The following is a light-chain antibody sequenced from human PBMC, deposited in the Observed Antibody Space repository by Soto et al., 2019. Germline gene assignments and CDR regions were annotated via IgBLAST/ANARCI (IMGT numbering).Light chain of an antibody. CDR3: SAYTARSTLV. CDR1: SSTVGGFNV. Sequence: QAVVTQPASVSGSPGQSITISCTGTSSTVGGFNVVSWYQQHPGKAPKVIIYEGIKRPSGVSNRFSGSNSGSTASLTISGLQAEDEGDYYCSAYTARSTLVFGGGTKLTVL. CDR2: EGI. V-gene: IGLV2-14*02. J-gene: IGLJ3*02.